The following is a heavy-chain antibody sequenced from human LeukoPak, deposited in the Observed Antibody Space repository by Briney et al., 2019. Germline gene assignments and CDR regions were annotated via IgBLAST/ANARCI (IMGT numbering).Heavy chain of an antibody. CDR3: ARAGPRGGNSRRYYYYMDV. V-gene: IGHV4-34*01. CDR1: GGSFSGYY. CDR2: INHSGST. D-gene: IGHD4-23*01. Sequence: SETLSPTCAVYGGSFSGYYWSWIRQPPGKGLEWIGEINHSGSTNYNPSLKSRVTISVDTSKNQFSLKLSSVTAADTAVYYCARAGPRGGNSRRYYYYMDVWGKGTTVTVSS. J-gene: IGHJ6*03.